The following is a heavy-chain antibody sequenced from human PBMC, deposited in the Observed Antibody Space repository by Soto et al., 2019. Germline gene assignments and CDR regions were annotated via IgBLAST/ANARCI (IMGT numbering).Heavy chain of an antibody. D-gene: IGHD1-26*01. J-gene: IGHJ4*02. CDR2: INGGNGNT. CDR3: ARVVSGFSGSHYIDYFNY. Sequence: ASVKVSCKASGNTVPNYAIHWVRQAPGQRLERMGWINGGNGNTYYSEHFQGRVTFTRDTSASTVYMQLSSLTSEDTAFFFFARVVSGFSGSHYIDYFNYWGQGALVTVSS. V-gene: IGHV1-3*01. CDR1: GNTVPNYA.